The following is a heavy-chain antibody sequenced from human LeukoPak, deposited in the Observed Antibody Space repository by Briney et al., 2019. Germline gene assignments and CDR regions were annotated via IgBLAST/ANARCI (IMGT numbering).Heavy chain of an antibody. CDR2: IIPIFTTT. CDR1: GGTFNSDA. V-gene: IGHV1-69*13. Sequence: SVKVSCKASGGTFNSDAISWVRQAPGQGLEWMGGIIPIFTTTNYAPKMQGRVTITAYESTSTAYMELGSLKSEDTAVYYCASGTYWYDSSGYYFPDYWGQGTLVIVSS. J-gene: IGHJ4*02. CDR3: ASGTYWYDSSGYYFPDY. D-gene: IGHD3-22*01.